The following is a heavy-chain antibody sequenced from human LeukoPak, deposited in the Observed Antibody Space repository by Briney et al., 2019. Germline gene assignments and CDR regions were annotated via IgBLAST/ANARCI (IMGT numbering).Heavy chain of an antibody. CDR3: AKDRFNVGVPDY. Sequence: PGRSLRLSCAASGFTFSNYCMHWVRQAPGKGLEWVAVISYDGSNKYYPDPVKGRFTNPRNNSKNTLYMQMNRMRAEDTAVYYCAKDRFNVGVPDYWGQGTLVTASS. CDR1: GFTFSNYC. D-gene: IGHD1-26*01. J-gene: IGHJ4*02. CDR2: ISYDGSNK. V-gene: IGHV3-30*18.